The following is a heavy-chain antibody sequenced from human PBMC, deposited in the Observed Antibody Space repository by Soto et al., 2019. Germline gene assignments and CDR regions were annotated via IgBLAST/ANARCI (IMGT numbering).Heavy chain of an antibody. D-gene: IGHD2-15*01. CDR1: GFTFSSYW. CDR3: ARVLPGGGYPHDYFDY. V-gene: IGHV3-7*01. CDR2: IKQDGSEK. J-gene: IGHJ4*02. Sequence: GGSLRLSCADSGFTFSSYWMSWVRQAPGKGLEWVANIKQDGSEKYYVDSVKGRFTISRDNAKNSLYLQMNSLRADDAAVYYCARVLPGGGYPHDYFDYWGQGTLVTVSS.